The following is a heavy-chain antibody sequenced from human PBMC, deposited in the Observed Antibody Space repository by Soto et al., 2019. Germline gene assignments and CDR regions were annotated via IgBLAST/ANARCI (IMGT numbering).Heavy chain of an antibody. V-gene: IGHV1-8*01. Sequence: GASVNVSCKASGYTFTIYDINWVLQATGQGPEWMGWMNPNSGNTGYAQKFQGRVTMTRNTSISTAYMELSSLRSEDTAVYYCARDYGDYSGDYWGQGTLVTVSS. CDR3: ARDYGDYSGDY. CDR2: MNPNSGNT. CDR1: GYTFTIYD. J-gene: IGHJ4*01. D-gene: IGHD4-17*01.